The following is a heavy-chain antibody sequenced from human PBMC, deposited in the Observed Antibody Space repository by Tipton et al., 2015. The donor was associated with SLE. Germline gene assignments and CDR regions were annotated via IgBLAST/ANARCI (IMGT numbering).Heavy chain of an antibody. CDR3: ARDGNYYDSGGL. J-gene: IGHJ4*02. D-gene: IGHD3-22*01. CDR2: IRYDGSNK. V-gene: IGHV3-30*02. CDR1: GFTFSSYG. Sequence: SGFTFSSYGMHWVRQAPGKGLEWVAFIRYDGSNKYYADSVKGRFTISRDNSKNTLFLQMNSLRAEDTAVYYCARDGNYYDSGGLWGQGALVTVSS.